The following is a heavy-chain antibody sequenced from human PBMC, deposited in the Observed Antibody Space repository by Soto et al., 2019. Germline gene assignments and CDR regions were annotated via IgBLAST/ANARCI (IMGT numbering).Heavy chain of an antibody. CDR1: GGSISSYY. V-gene: IGHV4-59*08. CDR2: IYYSGST. CDR3: ASLSGYCSSTSCYGNWFDP. Sequence: SETLSLTCTVSGGSISSYYWSWIRQPPGKGLEWIGYIYYSGSTNYNPSLKGRVTISVDTSKNQFSPKLSSVTAADTAVYYCASLSGYCSSTSCYGNWFDPWGQGTLVTVSS. D-gene: IGHD2-2*01. J-gene: IGHJ5*02.